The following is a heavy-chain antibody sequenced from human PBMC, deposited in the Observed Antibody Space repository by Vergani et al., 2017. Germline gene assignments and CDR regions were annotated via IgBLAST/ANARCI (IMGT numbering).Heavy chain of an antibody. D-gene: IGHD3-3*01. Sequence: QVQLQESGPGLVKPSETLSLTCTVYGGSFSGYYWSWIRQPAGKGREWIGRIYTSGSTNYNPSLKSRVTMSVDTSKNQFSLKLSSVTAADTAVYDCARDRDDWWSGGGGWFDPWGQGTLVTVSS. V-gene: IGHV4-4*07. J-gene: IGHJ5*02. CDR3: ARDRDDWWSGGGGWFDP. CDR2: IYTSGST. CDR1: GGSFSGYY.